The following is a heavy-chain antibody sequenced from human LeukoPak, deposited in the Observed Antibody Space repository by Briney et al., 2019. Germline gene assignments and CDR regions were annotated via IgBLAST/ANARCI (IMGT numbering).Heavy chain of an antibody. CDR3: ARGRGSIDY. CDR2: IYYSGST. Sequence: SETLSLTCTVSGGSTSSYYWSWIRQPPGKGLEWIGYIYYSGSTNYNPSLKSRVTISVDTSKNQFSLKLSSVTAADTAVYYCARGRGSIDYWGQGTLVTVSA. J-gene: IGHJ4*02. D-gene: IGHD3-10*01. CDR1: GGSTSSYY. V-gene: IGHV4-59*01.